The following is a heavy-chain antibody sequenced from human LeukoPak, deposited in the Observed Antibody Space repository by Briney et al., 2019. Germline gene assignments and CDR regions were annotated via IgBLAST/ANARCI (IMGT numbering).Heavy chain of an antibody. V-gene: IGHV4-59*01. Sequence: SETLSLTCTVSGGSTSGNYWSWIRQPPGKGLEWIGYIYYSGSTNYNPSLKSRVTISVDTSKKQFSLKLSSVTAADTAVYYCARGGSRIANWFDPWGQGILVTVSS. D-gene: IGHD2-15*01. J-gene: IGHJ5*02. CDR1: GGSTSGNY. CDR2: IYYSGST. CDR3: ARGGSRIANWFDP.